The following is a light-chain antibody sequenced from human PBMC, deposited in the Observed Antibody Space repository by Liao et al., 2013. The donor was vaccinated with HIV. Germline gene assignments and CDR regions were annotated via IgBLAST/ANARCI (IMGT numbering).Light chain of an antibody. Sequence: SYELTQPPSVSVAPEETATITCGGDNIGRKTVHWYQQKPGQAPLLVIYYDRDRPSGIPERFSGSNSGSTATLTITRVGAGDEADYYCQVWDRSVDHRGVFGGGTKLTVL. CDR3: QVWDRSVDHRGV. V-gene: IGLV3-21*04. J-gene: IGLJ3*02. CDR1: NIGRKT. CDR2: YDR.